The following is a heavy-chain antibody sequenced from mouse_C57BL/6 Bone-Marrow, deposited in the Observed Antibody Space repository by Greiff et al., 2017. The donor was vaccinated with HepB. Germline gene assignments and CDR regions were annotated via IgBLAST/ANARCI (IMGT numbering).Heavy chain of an antibody. J-gene: IGHJ1*03. V-gene: IGHV7-1*01. D-gene: IGHD2-14*01. CDR1: GFTFSDFY. Sequence: EVKLMESGGGLVQSGRSLRLSCATSGFTFSDFYMEWVRQAPGKGLEWIAASRNKANDYTTEYSASVKGRFIVSRDTSQSILYLQMNALRAEDTAIYNCARDADRGVRGHWYFEVWGTGTTVTVSS. CDR3: ARDADRGVRGHWYFEV. CDR2: SRNKANDYTT.